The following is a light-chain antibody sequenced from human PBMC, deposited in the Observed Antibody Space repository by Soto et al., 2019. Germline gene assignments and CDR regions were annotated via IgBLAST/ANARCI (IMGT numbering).Light chain of an antibody. CDR2: DAS. V-gene: IGKV3-11*01. J-gene: IGKJ4*01. CDR3: QQRSNWLLT. Sequence: IVMTQSPATLSVSPGERATPSCKASQSVSSNLAWYQQKPGQAPRLLIYDASNRATGIPARFSGSGSGTDCTLTISSLEPEDVAVYYCQQRSNWLLTFGGGTKVDI. CDR1: QSVSSN.